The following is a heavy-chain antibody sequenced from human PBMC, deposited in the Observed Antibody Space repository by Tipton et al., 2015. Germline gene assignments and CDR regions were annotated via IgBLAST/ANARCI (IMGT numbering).Heavy chain of an antibody. J-gene: IGHJ4*02. CDR3: VRRSLVGQKGLDS. CDR2: IYSSGST. V-gene: IGHV4-31*03. D-gene: IGHD2-8*02. Sequence: TLSLTCTVSGGSISSGDYYWSWIRQYPGKGLEWIGYIYSSGSTYYNPSLKSRLIISLDTSKNQFSLKLGSVTAADTAVYYCVRRSLVGQKGLDSWGQGTLVTVSS. CDR1: GGSISSGDYY.